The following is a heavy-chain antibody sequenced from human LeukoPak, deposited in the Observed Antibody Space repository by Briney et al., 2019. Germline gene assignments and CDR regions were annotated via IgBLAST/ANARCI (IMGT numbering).Heavy chain of an antibody. Sequence: PSETLSLTCAVYGECFSGYYWSWIRQPPGKGLEWIGYIYHTGSTNYNPSLKSRVTISVDTSKNQFSLKLSAVTAADTAVYYCAGRRVYYGSGGHFDYWGQGTLVTVSS. V-gene: IGHV4-59*08. J-gene: IGHJ4*02. CDR2: IYHTGST. CDR3: AGRRVYYGSGGHFDY. D-gene: IGHD3-10*01. CDR1: GECFSGYY.